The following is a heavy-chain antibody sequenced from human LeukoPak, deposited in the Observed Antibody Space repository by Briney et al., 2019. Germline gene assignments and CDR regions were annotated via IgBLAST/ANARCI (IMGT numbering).Heavy chain of an antibody. D-gene: IGHD6-19*01. CDR2: IISDGSSI. CDR1: GFTFSSYW. CDR3: AREDVDIAVAASGAFDI. J-gene: IGHJ3*02. V-gene: IGHV3-74*01. Sequence: GGSLRLSCAASGFTFSSYWMHWVRQAPGKGLVWVSRIISDGSSISYADSVKGRFTISRDNAKNTLYLQMNGLRAEDTAVYYCAREDVDIAVAASGAFDIWGQGTMVTVSS.